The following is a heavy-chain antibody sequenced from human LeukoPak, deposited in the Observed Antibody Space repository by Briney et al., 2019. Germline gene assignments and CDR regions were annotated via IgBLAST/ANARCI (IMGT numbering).Heavy chain of an antibody. CDR1: GFTFSRHA. Sequence: PGGSLRLSCAASGFTFSRHAMHWVRQAPGKGLEYVSAISNNGGVRYYADSVKGRLSISRDNSKNMLYLQMGSLRPEDMAVYYCARAEDYYYGSGIDHWGQGTLVTVSS. V-gene: IGHV3-64*02. CDR3: ARAEDYYYGSGIDH. J-gene: IGHJ4*02. D-gene: IGHD3-10*01. CDR2: ISNNGGVR.